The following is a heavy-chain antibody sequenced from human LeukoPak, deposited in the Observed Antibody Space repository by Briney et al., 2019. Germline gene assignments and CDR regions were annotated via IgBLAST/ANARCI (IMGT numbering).Heavy chain of an antibody. V-gene: IGHV3-7*01. CDR3: ARDKAEGPSRLDN. CDR2: IKQDGSEH. J-gene: IGHJ4*02. Sequence: PGGYLRLSCATAGFSFSSYWMSWVRQAPGKGLEWVANIKQDGSEHYYVDSVKGRFTISRDNAKNSLYLQMSGLRAEDTAVYYCARDKAEGPSRLDNWGQGTLVTVSS. D-gene: IGHD2-2*01. CDR1: GFSFSSYW.